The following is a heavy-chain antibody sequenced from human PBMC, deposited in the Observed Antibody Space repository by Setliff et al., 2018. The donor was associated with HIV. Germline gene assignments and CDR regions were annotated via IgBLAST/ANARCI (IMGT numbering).Heavy chain of an antibody. Sequence: GGSLRLSCAASGLIFSSYEMNWVRQAPGKGPEWVTLIYKAGKTYYADFVKGRVTIARDDTKNTVSLQMTNLEPGDTAMYYCAKGGYGGAYYVAGYWGQGTPVTVSS. CDR3: AKGGYGGAYYVAGY. D-gene: IGHD5-18*01. J-gene: IGHJ4*02. V-gene: IGHV3-53*01. CDR1: GLIFSSYE. CDR2: IYKAGKT.